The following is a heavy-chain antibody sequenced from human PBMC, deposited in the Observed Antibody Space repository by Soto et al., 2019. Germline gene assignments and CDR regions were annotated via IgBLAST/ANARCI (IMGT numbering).Heavy chain of an antibody. D-gene: IGHD3-9*01. Sequence: EVQLLESGGGLVQPGASLRLSCAASGFTFSTYAMTWVRQAPGKGLEWVSTVSGSGDYTYYADSVEGRFTVSRDNSKNTVFLQRNSRRAENPALYSCAKDRYFDIFTAPSNDYYHYGMDVWGQGTTVTVSS. J-gene: IGHJ6*02. V-gene: IGHV3-23*01. CDR1: GFTFSTYA. CDR2: VSGSGDYT. CDR3: AKDRYFDIFTAPSNDYYHYGMDV.